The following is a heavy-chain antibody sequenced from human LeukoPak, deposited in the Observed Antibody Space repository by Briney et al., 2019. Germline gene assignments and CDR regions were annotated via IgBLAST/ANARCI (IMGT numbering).Heavy chain of an antibody. V-gene: IGHV3-23*01. CDR1: GFTFSSYA. CDR2: ISGSGGST. D-gene: IGHD6-13*01. CDR3: AKDPPSSSSSWYGY. J-gene: IGHJ4*02. Sequence: GGSLRLPCAASGFTFSSYAMSWVRQAPGKGLEWVSAISGSGGSTYYADSVKGRFTISRDNSKNALYLQMNSLRAEDTAVYYCAKDPPSSSSSWYGYWGQGTLVTVSS.